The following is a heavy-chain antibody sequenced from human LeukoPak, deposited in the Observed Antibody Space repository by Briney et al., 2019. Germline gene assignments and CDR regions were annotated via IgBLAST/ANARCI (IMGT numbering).Heavy chain of an antibody. V-gene: IGHV4-61*02. CDR3: ARGVGSSSRVRYSYMDV. CDR2: IYTSWST. Sequence: SQTLSLTCTVSGGSISSGSYYWSWIRQPAGKGLEWIGRIYTSWSTNYNPSLKSRASISIDTSKNQFSLKLSSVTAADTGVYYCARGVGSSSRVRYSYMDVWGKGTTVTVSS. D-gene: IGHD2-2*01. J-gene: IGHJ6*03. CDR1: GGSISSGSYY.